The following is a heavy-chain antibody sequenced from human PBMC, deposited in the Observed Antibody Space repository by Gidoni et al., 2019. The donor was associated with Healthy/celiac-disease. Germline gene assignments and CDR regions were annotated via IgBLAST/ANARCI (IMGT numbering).Heavy chain of an antibody. J-gene: IGHJ4*02. D-gene: IGHD3-22*01. CDR1: GGSFSGYY. CDR3: ARGRRYYYDSSGYYYVDLGSDY. Sequence: QVQLQQWGAGLLKPSETLSLTCAVYGGSFSGYYWSWIRQPPGKGLEWIGEINHSGSTNYNPSLKSRVTISVDTSKNQFSLKLSSVTAADTAVYYCARGRRYYYDSSGYYYVDLGSDYWGQGTLVTVSS. V-gene: IGHV4-34*01. CDR2: INHSGST.